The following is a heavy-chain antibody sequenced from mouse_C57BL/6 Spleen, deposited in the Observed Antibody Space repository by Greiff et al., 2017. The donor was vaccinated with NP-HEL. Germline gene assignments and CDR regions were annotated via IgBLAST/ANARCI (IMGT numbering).Heavy chain of an antibody. CDR2: IHPNSGST. D-gene: IGHD1-1*01. Sequence: QVQLKQPGAELVKPGASVKLSCKASGYTFTSYWMHWVKQRPGQGLEWIGMIHPNSGSTNYNEKFKSKATLTVDKSSSTAYMQLSSLTSEDSAVYYCAPFYGSSYRYFDVWGTGTTVTVSS. J-gene: IGHJ1*03. V-gene: IGHV1-64*01. CDR1: GYTFTSYW. CDR3: APFYGSSYRYFDV.